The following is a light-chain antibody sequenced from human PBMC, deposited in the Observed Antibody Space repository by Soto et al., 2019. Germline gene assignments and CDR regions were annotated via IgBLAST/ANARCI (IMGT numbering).Light chain of an antibody. V-gene: IGLV8-61*01. CDR3: ALDMGSWV. J-gene: IGLJ3*02. Sequence: QTVVTQEPSFSVSPGGTVTLTCGWSSGSVSTSYYPSWYQQTPGQAPRTLIYSTNTRASGVPDRFSGSILGNKAALTITGAQEDDESDYYCALDMGSWVFGGGTKVTVL. CDR1: SGSVSTSYY. CDR2: STN.